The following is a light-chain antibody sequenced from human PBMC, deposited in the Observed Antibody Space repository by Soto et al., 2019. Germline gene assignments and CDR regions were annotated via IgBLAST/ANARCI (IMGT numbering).Light chain of an antibody. CDR3: QQYLTSPRT. CDR2: GAS. J-gene: IGKJ1*01. CDR1: QRLSTSY. V-gene: IGKV3-20*01. Sequence: EIVLTQSPGTLSLSPGERATLSCRASQRLSTSYVAWYQQKPGQAPRLLIYGASSRGSGIADRFSGSGSGTDFTLTISRLEPEDFAVYYCQQYLTSPRTFGQGTKVEIK.